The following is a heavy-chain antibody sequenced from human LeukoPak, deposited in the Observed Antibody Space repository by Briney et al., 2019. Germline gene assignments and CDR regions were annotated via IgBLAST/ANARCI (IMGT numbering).Heavy chain of an antibody. CDR1: GGSISSYY. CDR2: IYYSGST. Sequence: SETLSLTCTVSGGSISSYYWSWIRQPPGKGLEWIGYIYYSGSTNYNPSLKSRVTISVDTSKNQFSLKLSSVTAADTAVYYCARSSYYYDSSGYLFDYWGQGTLVTVSS. CDR3: ARSSYYYDSSGYLFDY. J-gene: IGHJ4*02. D-gene: IGHD3-22*01. V-gene: IGHV4-59*01.